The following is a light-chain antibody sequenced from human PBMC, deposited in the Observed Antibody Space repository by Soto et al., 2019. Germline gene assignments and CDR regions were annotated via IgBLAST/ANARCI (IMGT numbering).Light chain of an antibody. J-gene: IGLJ1*01. V-gene: IGLV2-14*03. CDR1: SSDVGSYNY. CDR2: DVS. Sequence: QSALTQPASVSGSPGQSIAISRTGTSSDVGSYNYVSWYQHHPGKAPKVMIYDVSSRPSGVSNRFSGSKSGNTASLTISGLQAEDEADYYCISYTTISTYVFGTGTKVTVL. CDR3: ISYTTISTYV.